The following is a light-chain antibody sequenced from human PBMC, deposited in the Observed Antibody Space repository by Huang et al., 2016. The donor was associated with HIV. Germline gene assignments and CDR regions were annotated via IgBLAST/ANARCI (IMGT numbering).Light chain of an antibody. Sequence: AIQMTQSPSSLSASVGDSVTITCRASQGFTDDLAWYQQKPGKAPKLLISGASTWRSGVPARFSGSGSGTDFTLTISSLQPEDYATYYCLQDHNYPRTFGQGTKVEI. J-gene: IGKJ1*01. CDR3: LQDHNYPRT. V-gene: IGKV1-6*01. CDR2: GAS. CDR1: QGFTDD.